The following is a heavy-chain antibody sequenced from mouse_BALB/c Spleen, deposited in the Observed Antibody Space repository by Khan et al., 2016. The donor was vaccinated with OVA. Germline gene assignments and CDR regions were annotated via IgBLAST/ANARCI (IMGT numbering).Heavy chain of an antibody. Sequence: QIQLVQSGPELKKPGETVKFSCKASGYTFTDYSMHWVKQAPGKGLKWMGWINTETGEPTYADDFKGRFAFSLETSASAAYLHINNLKNEDTATYFCARRDYGYNWFAYWGQGTLVTVSA. V-gene: IGHV9-2-1*01. D-gene: IGHD2-2*01. CDR3: ARRDYGYNWFAY. CDR2: INTETGEP. CDR1: GYTFTDYS. J-gene: IGHJ3*01.